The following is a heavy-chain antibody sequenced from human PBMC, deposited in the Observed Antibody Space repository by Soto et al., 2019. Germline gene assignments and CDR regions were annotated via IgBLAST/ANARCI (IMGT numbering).Heavy chain of an antibody. CDR1: GFTFSTYS. V-gene: IGHV3-21*01. CDR2: ISSSSSYM. Sequence: EVQLVESGGGLVKPGGSLRLSCAASGFTFSTYSMNWVRQAPGKGLEWVSFISSSSSYMNYADSVKGRFTISRDNAKNSLYLHMNSLRAEDTAVYSCARDHYGSGNYYFDYRGQGTLFTVSS. D-gene: IGHD3-10*01. CDR3: ARDHYGSGNYYFDY. J-gene: IGHJ4*02.